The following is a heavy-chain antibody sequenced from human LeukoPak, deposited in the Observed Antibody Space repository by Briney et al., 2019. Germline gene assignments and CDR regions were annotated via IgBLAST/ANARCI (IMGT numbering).Heavy chain of an antibody. CDR2: INPKSGDT. J-gene: IGHJ4*02. CDR3: AREGRWESGYKFGSGTSARDF. D-gene: IGHD3-10*01. Sequence: ASVKVSCKASRYIFTGYQIHWVRQAPGEGLEWMGWINPKSGDTNYAQNFRDRVTVTRDTSVSTVYMELNSLRSDDTALYYCAREGRWESGYKFGSGTSARDFWGQGTLVSVSS. V-gene: IGHV1-2*02. CDR1: RYIFTGYQ.